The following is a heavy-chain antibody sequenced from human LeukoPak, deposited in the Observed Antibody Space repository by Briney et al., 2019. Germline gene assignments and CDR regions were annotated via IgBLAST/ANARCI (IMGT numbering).Heavy chain of an antibody. J-gene: IGHJ6*02. Sequence: KPGGSLRLSCAASGFTFSSYSMNWVRQDPGKGLEWVSSISSSSSYIYYADSVKGRFTISRDNAKNSLYPQMNSLRAEDTAVYYCARPKYSSSWYSRRGYYYYGMDVWGQGTTVTVSS. CDR2: ISSSSSYI. D-gene: IGHD6-13*01. V-gene: IGHV3-21*01. CDR1: GFTFSSYS. CDR3: ARPKYSSSWYSRRGYYYYGMDV.